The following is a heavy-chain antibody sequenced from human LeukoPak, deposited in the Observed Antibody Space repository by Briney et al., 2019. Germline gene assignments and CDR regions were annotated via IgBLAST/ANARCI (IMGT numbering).Heavy chain of an antibody. Sequence: SETLSLTCTVSGGSISSSSYYWGWLRQPPGKGLEWIGSIYYSGSTYYNPSLKSRVTISVDTSKNPFSLKLSSVTAADTAVYYCARHEKATRNSDYWGQGTLVTVSS. CDR3: ARHEKATRNSDY. D-gene: IGHD5-24*01. J-gene: IGHJ4*02. CDR2: IYYSGST. V-gene: IGHV4-39*01. CDR1: GGSISSSSYY.